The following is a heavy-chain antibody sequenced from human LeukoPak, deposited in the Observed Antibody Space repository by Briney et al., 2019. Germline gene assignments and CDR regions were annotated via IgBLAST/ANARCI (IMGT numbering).Heavy chain of an antibody. Sequence: GGSLRLSCAASGFTFSSYSMNWFRQAPGKGLEWVSSISSSSSYIYYADSVKGRFTISRDNAKNSLYLQMNSLRAEDTAVYYCARGGSGYDYNFDYWGQGTLVTVSS. V-gene: IGHV3-21*01. J-gene: IGHJ4*02. CDR3: ARGGSGYDYNFDY. D-gene: IGHD5-12*01. CDR2: ISSSSSYI. CDR1: GFTFSSYS.